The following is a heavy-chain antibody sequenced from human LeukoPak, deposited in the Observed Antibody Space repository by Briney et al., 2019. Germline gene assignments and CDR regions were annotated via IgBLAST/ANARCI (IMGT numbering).Heavy chain of an antibody. J-gene: IGHJ6*02. D-gene: IGHD3-10*01. CDR2: IIPIFGTA. V-gene: IGHV1-69*13. CDR3: ARVGYYGSGSYWYYYYGMDV. CDR1: GYTFTSYG. Sequence: ASVKVSCKASGYTFTSYGISWVRQAPGQGLEWMGGIIPIFGTANYAQKFQGRVTITADESTSTAYMELSSLRSEDTAVYYCARVGYYGSGSYWYYYYGMDVWGQGTTVTASS.